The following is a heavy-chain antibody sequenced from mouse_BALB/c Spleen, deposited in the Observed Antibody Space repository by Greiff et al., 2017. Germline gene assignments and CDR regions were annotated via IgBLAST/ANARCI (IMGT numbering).Heavy chain of an antibody. Sequence: QVQLQQPGAELVMPGASVKMSCKASGYTFTDYWMHWVKQRPGQGLEWIGAIDTSDSYTSYNQKFKGKATLTVDESSSTAYMQLSSLTSEDSAVYYCARRLGSIFDYWGQGTTLTVSS. CDR3: ARRLGSIFDY. J-gene: IGHJ2*01. CDR1: GYTFTDYW. D-gene: IGHD1-1*01. CDR2: IDTSDSYT. V-gene: IGHV1-69*01.